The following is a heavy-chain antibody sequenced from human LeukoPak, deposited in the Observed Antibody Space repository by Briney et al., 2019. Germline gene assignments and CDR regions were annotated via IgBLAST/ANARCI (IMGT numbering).Heavy chain of an antibody. CDR1: GGSFSGYY. Sequence: SETLSLSCAVYGGSFSGYYWSWIRQPPGTALEWIGEISHSGSTNYNPSLKSRVTISVDTSKNQFSLKLSSVTAADTAVYYCARGDGIARAFDIWGQGTMVTVSS. D-gene: IGHD6-13*01. CDR3: ARGDGIARAFDI. CDR2: ISHSGST. V-gene: IGHV4-34*01. J-gene: IGHJ3*02.